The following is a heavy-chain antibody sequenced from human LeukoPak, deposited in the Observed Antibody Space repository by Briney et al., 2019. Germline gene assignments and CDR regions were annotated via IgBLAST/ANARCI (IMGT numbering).Heavy chain of an antibody. V-gene: IGHV3-73*01. Sequence: PGGSLRLSCAASGFTFSSYELNWVRQASGKGLEWVGRIRSKANNFATAYTASVKGRFTISKDDSENTAYLQMNSLKTEDTAVYYCARYVEAGRNDVSAFDIWGQGTMVTVSS. CDR1: GFTFSSYE. J-gene: IGHJ3*02. CDR2: IRSKANNFAT. CDR3: ARYVEAGRNDVSAFDI. D-gene: IGHD1-26*01.